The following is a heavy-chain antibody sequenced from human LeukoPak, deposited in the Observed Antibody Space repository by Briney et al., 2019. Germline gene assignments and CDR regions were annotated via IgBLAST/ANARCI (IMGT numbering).Heavy chain of an antibody. CDR2: ISAYNGNT. CDR1: GYTFTSYA. J-gene: IGHJ6*02. CDR3: ARVHIAAYYGMDV. D-gene: IGHD6-13*01. Sequence: GASVKVSCKASGYTFTSYAMNWVRQAPGQGLEWMGWISAYNGNTNYAQKLQGRVTMTTDTSTSTAYMELRSLRSDDTAVYYCARVHIAAYYGMDVWGQGTTVTVSS. V-gene: IGHV1-18*01.